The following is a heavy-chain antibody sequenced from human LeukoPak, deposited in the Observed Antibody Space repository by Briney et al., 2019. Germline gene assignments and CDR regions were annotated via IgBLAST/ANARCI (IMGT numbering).Heavy chain of an antibody. CDR1: GNSISSGDYY. D-gene: IGHD3-9*01. V-gene: IGHV4-61*02. CDR2: IYTSGST. J-gene: IGHJ5*02. CDR3: ARVFDILTGYAGGNWFDP. Sequence: SETLSLTCTVSGNSISSGDYYWSWIRQPAGKGLEWIGRIYTSGSTTYNPSLKSRVTISGDTSENQFSLRRGSVTAADTAVYYCARVFDILTGYAGGNWFDPWGQGTLVTVSS.